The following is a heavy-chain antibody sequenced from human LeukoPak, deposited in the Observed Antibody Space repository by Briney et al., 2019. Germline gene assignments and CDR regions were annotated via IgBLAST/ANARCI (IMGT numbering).Heavy chain of an antibody. V-gene: IGHV3-23*01. D-gene: IGHD4-17*01. CDR2: ITGSPGTT. CDR1: GFTFTNFA. CDR3: AKGTAVTPLYYFDY. Sequence: GSLRLSCVASGFTFTNFAMTWVRQPPGQGLEWVSSITGSPGTTNDADSVRGRFTISRDVSKNTLYLQMNGLRAEDTATYYCAKGTAVTPLYYFDYWGQGVLVTVSS. J-gene: IGHJ4*02.